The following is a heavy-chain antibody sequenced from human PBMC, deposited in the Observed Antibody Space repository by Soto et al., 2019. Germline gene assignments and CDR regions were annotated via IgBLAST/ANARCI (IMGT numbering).Heavy chain of an antibody. J-gene: IGHJ6*02. CDR2: IHHSGRT. CDR1: GGSFSDYF. Sequence: VQLQQWGAGLLKPSETLSLACAVYGGSFSDYFWSWIRQAPGKGLEWIGEIHHSGRTHYNPSLKSRIAISVDTSKNQFSLRLTSVTAEDTAVYYCARQPVSLNGKFFFYHSDLDVWGQGTKVIVSS. CDR3: ARQPVSLNGKFFFYHSDLDV. V-gene: IGHV4-34*01. D-gene: IGHD2-21*01.